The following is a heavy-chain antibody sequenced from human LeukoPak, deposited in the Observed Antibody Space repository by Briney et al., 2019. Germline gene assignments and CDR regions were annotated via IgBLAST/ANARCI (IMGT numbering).Heavy chain of an antibody. CDR2: IYPGDSDS. V-gene: IGHV5-51*01. Sequence: GESLKISCKGSGYSFTSYWIGWVRQMPGKGLEWMGIIYPGDSDSAYSPSFQGQVTMSVDKSMNTAYLKWTSLKASDTAMYYCARRNIEVAGNSFDYWGQGTLVTVSS. CDR3: ARRNIEVAGNSFDY. J-gene: IGHJ4*02. CDR1: GYSFTSYW. D-gene: IGHD6-19*01.